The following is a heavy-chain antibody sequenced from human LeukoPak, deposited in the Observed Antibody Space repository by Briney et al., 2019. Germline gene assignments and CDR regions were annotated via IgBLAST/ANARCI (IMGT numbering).Heavy chain of an antibody. J-gene: IGHJ4*02. Sequence: GGSLRLSCAASGFTFSSFWMSWVRQAPGKGLEWVANIKQDGSEKYYVDSVKGRFTISRDNAKNSLYLQMNSLRAEDTAVYYCARDHSYGVAPFDYWGQGTLVTVSS. V-gene: IGHV3-7*01. CDR1: GFTFSSFW. D-gene: IGHD4-17*01. CDR2: IKQDGSEK. CDR3: ARDHSYGVAPFDY.